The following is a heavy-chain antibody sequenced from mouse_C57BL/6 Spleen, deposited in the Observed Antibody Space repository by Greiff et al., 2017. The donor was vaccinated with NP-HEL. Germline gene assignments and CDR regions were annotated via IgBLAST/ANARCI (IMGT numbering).Heavy chain of an antibody. CDR3: ARVEYSNPYYFDY. D-gene: IGHD2-5*01. Sequence: EVQLQESGPGLVKPSQSLSLTCSVTGYSITSGYYWNWIRQFPGNKLEWMGYISYDGSNNYNPSLKNRISITRDTSKNQFFLKLNSVTTEDTATYYCARVEYSNPYYFDYWGQGTTLTVSS. V-gene: IGHV3-6*01. CDR1: GYSITSGYY. J-gene: IGHJ2*01. CDR2: ISYDGSN.